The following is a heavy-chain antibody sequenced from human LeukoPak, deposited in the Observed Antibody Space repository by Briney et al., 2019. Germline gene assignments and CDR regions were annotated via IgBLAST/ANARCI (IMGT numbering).Heavy chain of an antibody. J-gene: IGHJ6*03. CDR3: ARAQLSGYSYGYRDYYYYMDV. Sequence: GGSLRLSCAASGFTFGNFVMSWVRQAPGKGLKWVSAITGGGSTTFYSDSVEGRLTISRDNSKNTLYLQMSSLRAEDTAIYYCARAQLSGYSYGYRDYYYYMDVWGKGTTVTVSS. CDR1: GFTFGNFV. CDR2: ITGGGSTT. V-gene: IGHV3-23*01. D-gene: IGHD5-18*01.